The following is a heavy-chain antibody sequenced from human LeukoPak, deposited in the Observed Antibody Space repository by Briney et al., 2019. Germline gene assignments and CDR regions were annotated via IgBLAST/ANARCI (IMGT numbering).Heavy chain of an antibody. CDR3: ARGRGTLTGYSPYYFDY. J-gene: IGHJ4*02. V-gene: IGHV1-8*01. D-gene: IGHD3-9*01. Sequence: ASVKVSCKASGYTFTSYDINWVRQATGQGLEWMGWMNPNSGNTGYAQKFQGRVTMTRNTSISTAYMELSSLRSEDTAVYYCARGRGTLTGYSPYYFDYWGQGTLVTVSS. CDR2: MNPNSGNT. CDR1: GYTFTSYD.